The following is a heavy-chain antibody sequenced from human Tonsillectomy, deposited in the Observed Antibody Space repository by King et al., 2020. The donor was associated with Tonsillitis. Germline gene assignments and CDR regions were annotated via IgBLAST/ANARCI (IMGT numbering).Heavy chain of an antibody. Sequence: QLVQSGAEVKKAGESLKISCKGSVNSFTINWIAWVRQMPGKGLEWMVIIYPGDSDTRYSPAFQGQVTISVDKSISTAYLQWSSLKASDTAMYYCARQITGTFDAFDIWGQGTRVTVSS. CDR2: IYPGDSDT. CDR3: ARQITGTFDAFDI. D-gene: IGHD1-20*01. V-gene: IGHV5-51*01. J-gene: IGHJ3*02. CDR1: VNSFTINW.